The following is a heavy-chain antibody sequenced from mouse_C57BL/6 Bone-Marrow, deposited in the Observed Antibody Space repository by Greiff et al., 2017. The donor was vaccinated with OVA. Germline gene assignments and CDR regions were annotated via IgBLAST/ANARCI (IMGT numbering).Heavy chain of an antibody. Sequence: VQLQQSGAELARPGASVKLSCKASGYTFTSYGISWVKQRTGQGLEWIGEIYPRSGNTYYNEKFKGKATLTADKSSSTAYMELRSLTSEDSAVYFCARTKLDSNYVWFAYWGQVTLVTVSA. J-gene: IGHJ3*01. V-gene: IGHV1-81*01. CDR1: GYTFTSYG. D-gene: IGHD2-5*01. CDR2: IYPRSGNT. CDR3: ARTKLDSNYVWFAY.